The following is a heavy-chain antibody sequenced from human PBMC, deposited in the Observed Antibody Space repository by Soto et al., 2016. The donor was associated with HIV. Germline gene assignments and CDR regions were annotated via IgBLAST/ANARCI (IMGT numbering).Heavy chain of an antibody. CDR2: ISYDGSNK. V-gene: IGHV3-30*04. CDR3: ARDLHLRTYDILTGRYPHAFDI. Sequence: QVQLVESGGGVVQPGRSLRLSCAASGFTFSSYAIHWVRQAPGKGLEWVAVISYDGSNKYYADSVKGRFTISRDNSKNTLYLQMNSLRAEDTAVYYCARDLHLRTYDILTGRYPHAFDIWGQGTMVTVSS. J-gene: IGHJ3*02. D-gene: IGHD3-9*01. CDR1: GFTFSSYA.